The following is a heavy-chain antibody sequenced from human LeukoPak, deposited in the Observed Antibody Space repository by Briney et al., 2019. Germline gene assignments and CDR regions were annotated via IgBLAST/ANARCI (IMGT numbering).Heavy chain of an antibody. CDR2: IYHSGST. Sequence: TLSLTCAVSGGSISSGGYSWSWIRQPPGKGLEWIGYIYHSGSTYYNPSLKSRVTISVDRSKNQFSLKLSSVTAADTAVYYCARSIAAAGRDDAFDIWGQGTMVTVSS. CDR1: GGSISSGGYS. D-gene: IGHD6-13*01. J-gene: IGHJ3*02. CDR3: ARSIAAAGRDDAFDI. V-gene: IGHV4-30-2*01.